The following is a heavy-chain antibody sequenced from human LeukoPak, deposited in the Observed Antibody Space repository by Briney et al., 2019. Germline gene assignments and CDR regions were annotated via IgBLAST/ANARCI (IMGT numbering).Heavy chain of an antibody. J-gene: IGHJ4*02. Sequence: SETLSLTCTVSGGSISSYYWSWIRQPPGKGLEWIGYIYYSGTTNYNPSLKSRVTISVDTSKNQFSLELSSVTAADTAVYYCARSRRPFDFEDWGQGTLVTVSS. CDR2: IYYSGTT. CDR3: ARSRRPFDFED. V-gene: IGHV4-59*01. CDR1: GGSISSYY.